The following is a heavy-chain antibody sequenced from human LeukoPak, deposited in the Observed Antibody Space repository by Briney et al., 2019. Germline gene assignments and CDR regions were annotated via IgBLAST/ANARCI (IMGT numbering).Heavy chain of an antibody. Sequence: ETLSLTCTASGGSISSSSYYWGWIRQPPGKGLEWIGSIYYSGSTNYNPSLKSRVTISVDTSKNQFSLKLSSVTAADTAVYYCATVVRYGYYFDYWGQGTLVTVSS. CDR1: GGSISSSSYY. CDR3: ATVVRYGYYFDY. CDR2: IYYSGST. V-gene: IGHV4-39*07. D-gene: IGHD2-21*01. J-gene: IGHJ4*02.